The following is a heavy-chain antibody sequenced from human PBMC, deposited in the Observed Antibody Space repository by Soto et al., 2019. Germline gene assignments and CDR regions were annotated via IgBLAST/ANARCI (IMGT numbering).Heavy chain of an antibody. CDR3: ARSIAVAGRGLWFDP. D-gene: IGHD6-19*01. V-gene: IGHV4-59*01. Sequence: SETLSLTCTVSGGSISSYYWSWIRQPPGKGLEWIGYIYYSGSTNYNPSLKSRVTISVDTSKNQFSLKLSSVTAADTAVYYCARSIAVAGRGLWFDPWGQGTLVTVSS. J-gene: IGHJ5*02. CDR2: IYYSGST. CDR1: GGSISSYY.